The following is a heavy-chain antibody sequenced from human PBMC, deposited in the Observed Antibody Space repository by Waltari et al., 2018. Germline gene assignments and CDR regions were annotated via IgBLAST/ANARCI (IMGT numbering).Heavy chain of an antibody. CDR2: INRGGNS. Sequence: QVHLQQWGAGLLKPSETLSLTCAVYGGPFSGYYWAWLRQPPGKGPEWLGEINRGGNSNLNPSLKSRVIMSVDTSKNQVCLKLTSVTAADTAVYYCARAEQGGSAVGPDFQHWGQGTLVTVSS. V-gene: IGHV4-34*01. J-gene: IGHJ1*01. CDR1: GGPFSGYY. D-gene: IGHD1-26*01. CDR3: ARAEQGGSAVGPDFQH.